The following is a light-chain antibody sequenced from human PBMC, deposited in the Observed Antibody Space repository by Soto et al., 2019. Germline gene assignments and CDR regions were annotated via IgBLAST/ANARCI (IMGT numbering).Light chain of an antibody. CDR3: CSYAGSSTWV. CDR2: EVS. V-gene: IGLV2-23*02. Sequence: QSVLTQPASVSGSPGQSITISCTGTSSDVGSYNLVSWYQQHPGKAPKLMISEVSKRHSGVSNRFSGSKSGNTASLTISGLQAEDEADYYCCSYAGSSTWVFGGGTKVTVL. CDR1: SSDVGSYNL. J-gene: IGLJ3*02.